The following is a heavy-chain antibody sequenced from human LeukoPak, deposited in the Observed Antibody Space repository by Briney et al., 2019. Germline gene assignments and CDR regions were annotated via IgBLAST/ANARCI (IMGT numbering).Heavy chain of an antibody. CDR3: ARRLGGTSTGFDY. Sequence: PSETLSPTCTVSGGSISSYYWSWIRQPPGKGLEWIGSIHYSGSTTYNPSLKSRVTISVDTSKNQFSLKLSSVTAADTAVYYCARRLGGTSTGFDYWGQGTLVTVSS. CDR1: GGSISSYY. V-gene: IGHV4-59*08. CDR2: IHYSGST. J-gene: IGHJ4*02. D-gene: IGHD2-2*01.